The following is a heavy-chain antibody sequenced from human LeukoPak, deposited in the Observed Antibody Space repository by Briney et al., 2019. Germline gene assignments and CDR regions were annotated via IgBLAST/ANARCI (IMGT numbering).Heavy chain of an antibody. V-gene: IGHV3-7*01. CDR1: GFTFSSYW. Sequence: PGGSLRLSCAASGFTFSSYWMNWVRQAPGKGLEWVANIKQDGSEKYYVDSVKGRFTISKDNTKNSLYLQMNSLRAEDTAVYYCAGGSGWLIDYWGQGTLVTVSS. D-gene: IGHD6-19*01. J-gene: IGHJ4*02. CDR2: IKQDGSEK. CDR3: AGGSGWLIDY.